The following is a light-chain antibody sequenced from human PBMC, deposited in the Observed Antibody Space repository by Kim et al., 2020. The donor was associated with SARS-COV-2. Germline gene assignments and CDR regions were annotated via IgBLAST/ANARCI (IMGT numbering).Light chain of an antibody. V-gene: IGLV2-14*04. CDR1: SSDVGGYDY. Sequence: ITIASTGTSSDVGGYDYVSWYQQHPGKAPKLMIYDVTNRPSGVSNRFSGSKSGNTASLTISALQAEDEADYYCTSYTSSNTLHVVFGGGTQLTVL. J-gene: IGLJ2*01. CDR3: TSYTSSNTLHVV. CDR2: DVT.